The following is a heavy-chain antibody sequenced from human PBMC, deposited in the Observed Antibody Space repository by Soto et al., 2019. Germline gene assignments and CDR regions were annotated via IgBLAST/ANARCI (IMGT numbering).Heavy chain of an antibody. CDR3: AGSGYSSAGFGVWFDP. J-gene: IGHJ5*02. Sequence: SETLSLTCTVSGGSISSGGYYWSWIRQHPGRGLEWIGYIYYSGSTYYNPSLKSRVTISVDTSKNQFSLKLSSVTAADTAVYYCAGSGYSSAGFGVWFDPWGQGTLVTVSS. CDR1: GGSISSGGYY. CDR2: IYYSGST. V-gene: IGHV4-31*03. D-gene: IGHD6-25*01.